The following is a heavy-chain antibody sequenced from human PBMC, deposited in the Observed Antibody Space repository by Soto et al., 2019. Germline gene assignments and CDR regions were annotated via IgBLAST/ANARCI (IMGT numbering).Heavy chain of an antibody. D-gene: IGHD4-17*01. J-gene: IGHJ3*02. V-gene: IGHV4-39*01. Sequence: QLQLQESGPGLVKPSETLSLTCTVSGGSISSSSYYWGWIRQPPGKGLEWIGSIYYSGSTYYNPSLKSRVTISVDTSKNQFSLKLSSVTAADTAVYYCARPMVDYGDAFDIWGQGTMVTVSS. CDR2: IYYSGST. CDR1: GGSISSSSYY. CDR3: ARPMVDYGDAFDI.